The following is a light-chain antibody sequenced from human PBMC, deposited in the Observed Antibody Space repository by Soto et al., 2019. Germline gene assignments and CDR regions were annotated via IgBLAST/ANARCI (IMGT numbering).Light chain of an antibody. CDR1: HTVGTW. J-gene: IGKJ3*01. CDR3: QLYNSYFT. Sequence: DIQMTQSPSTLSASVGDRVTITCRASHTVGTWLAWYQQKPGKAPKLLIHDASSLESGVPPRFSGSGSGTEFTLTISSLQPDDFATYYCQLYNSYFTFGPGTKVDIK. CDR2: DAS. V-gene: IGKV1-5*01.